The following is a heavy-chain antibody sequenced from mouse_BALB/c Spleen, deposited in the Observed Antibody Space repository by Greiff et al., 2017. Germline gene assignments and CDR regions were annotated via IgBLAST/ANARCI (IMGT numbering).Heavy chain of an antibody. CDR2: ISSGSSTI. Sequence: EVHLVESGGGLVQPGGSRKLSCAASGFTFSSFGMHWVRQAPEKGLEWVAYISSGSSTIYYADTVKGRFTISRDNPKNTLFLQMTSLRSEDTAMYYCARMGGPFDYWGQGTTLTVSS. CDR1: GFTFSSFG. CDR3: ARMGGPFDY. V-gene: IGHV5-17*02. J-gene: IGHJ2*01. D-gene: IGHD2-3*01.